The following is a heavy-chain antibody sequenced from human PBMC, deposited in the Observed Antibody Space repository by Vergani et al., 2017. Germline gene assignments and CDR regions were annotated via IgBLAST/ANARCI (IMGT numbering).Heavy chain of an antibody. CDR1: GGSISSGSYY. CDR3: ASPRGYDFGSGYYY. D-gene: IGHD3-3*01. CDR2: IYTSGST. V-gene: IGHV4-61*02. J-gene: IGHJ4*02. Sequence: QVQLQESGPGLVKPSQTLSLTCTVSGGSISSGSYYWSWIRQPAGKGLEWIGRIYTSGSTNYNPSLKSRVTISVDTSKNQFSLKLSSVTAADTAVYYCASPRGYDFGSGYYYWGQGTLVTVSS.